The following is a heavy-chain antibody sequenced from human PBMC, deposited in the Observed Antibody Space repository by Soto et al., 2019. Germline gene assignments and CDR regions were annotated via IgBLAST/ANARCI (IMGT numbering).Heavy chain of an antibody. J-gene: IGHJ5*02. CDR2: MNPGSGDT. D-gene: IGHD3-16*01. Sequence: ASVKVSGKASGYSFTNNDVSCVLQSTLQGLEWMGWMNPGSGDTGYAQKFQGRVTMTRDISIATAYMELSSLRSDDTAIYYCARMATFGSLNWFDPWGQGTMVTVSS. CDR1: GYSFTNND. V-gene: IGHV1-8*01. CDR3: ARMATFGSLNWFDP.